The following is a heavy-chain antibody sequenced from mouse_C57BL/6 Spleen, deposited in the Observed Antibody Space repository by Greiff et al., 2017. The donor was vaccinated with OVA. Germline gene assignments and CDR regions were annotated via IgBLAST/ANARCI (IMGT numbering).Heavy chain of an antibody. CDR2: IYPRSGNT. CDR1: GYTFTSYG. J-gene: IGHJ3*01. V-gene: IGHV1-81*01. D-gene: IGHD2-4*01. CDR3: ARNDYDQAWFAY. Sequence: QVQLKESGAELARPGASVKLSCKASGYTFTSYGISWVKQRTGQGLEWIGEIYPRSGNTYYNEKFKGKATLTADKSSSTAYMEIRSLTSEDSAVYFCARNDYDQAWFAYWGQGTLVTVSA.